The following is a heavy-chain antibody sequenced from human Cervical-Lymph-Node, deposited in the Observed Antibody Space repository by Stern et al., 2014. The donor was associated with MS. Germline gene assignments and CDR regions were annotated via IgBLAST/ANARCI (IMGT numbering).Heavy chain of an antibody. CDR3: ARRIYSYGPFTS. Sequence: QATLKESGPTLVKPTQTLTLTCTFSGFSLSTSGVGVGWFRQPPGQALEWLALIYWDDDKRYSPSLKSRLTLTKDTSKNQVVLTLTNMDPVDTATYYCARRIYSYGPFTSWGQGTLVTVSS. CDR1: GFSLSTSGVG. V-gene: IGHV2-5*02. D-gene: IGHD5-18*01. J-gene: IGHJ5*02. CDR2: IYWDDDK.